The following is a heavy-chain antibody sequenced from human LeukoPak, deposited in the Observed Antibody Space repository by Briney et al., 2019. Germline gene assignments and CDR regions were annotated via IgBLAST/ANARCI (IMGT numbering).Heavy chain of an antibody. D-gene: IGHD2-15*01. CDR2: ISSSGSTI. CDR1: GFTFSSYE. CDR3: ARDGLAAATLHWCFDL. Sequence: GGSLRLSCAASGFTFSSYEMNWVRQAPGKGLEWVSYISSSGSTIYYADSVKGRFTISRDNARNSLYLQMNSLRAEDTAVYYCARDGLAAATLHWCFDLWGRGTLVTVSS. J-gene: IGHJ2*01. V-gene: IGHV3-48*03.